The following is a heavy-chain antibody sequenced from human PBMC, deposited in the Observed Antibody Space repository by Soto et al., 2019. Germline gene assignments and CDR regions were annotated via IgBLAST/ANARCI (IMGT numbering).Heavy chain of an antibody. CDR1: GGSINNGDYY. Sequence: QVQLQESGPGLVKPSQTLSLTCTVSGGSINNGDYYWNWIRQHPEKGLEWMGYINYRGTTFYSPSLKSRIIISVDTSKNQFSLKLSSVTAAGTAVYYCARDATGAAPYWGQGTLVTVSS. V-gene: IGHV4-31*03. D-gene: IGHD6-13*01. CDR2: INYRGTT. J-gene: IGHJ4*02. CDR3: ARDATGAAPY.